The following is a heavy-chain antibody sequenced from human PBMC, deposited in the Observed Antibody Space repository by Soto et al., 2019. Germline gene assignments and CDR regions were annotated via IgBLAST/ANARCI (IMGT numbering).Heavy chain of an antibody. D-gene: IGHD6-13*01. CDR3: AKDMYSSSWYFYYYSMDV. CDR1: GFTFSSYA. Sequence: PGGSLRLSCAASGFTFSSYAMSWVRQGPGKGLEWVSAISGSGGSTYYADSVKGRFTISRDNSKNTLYLQMNSLRAEDTAVYYCAKDMYSSSWYFYYYSMDVWGQGTTVTVSS. V-gene: IGHV3-23*01. J-gene: IGHJ6*02. CDR2: ISGSGGST.